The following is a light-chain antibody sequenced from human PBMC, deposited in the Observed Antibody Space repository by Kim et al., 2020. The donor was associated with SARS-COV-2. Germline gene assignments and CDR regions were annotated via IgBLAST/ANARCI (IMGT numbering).Light chain of an antibody. CDR2: DVS. J-gene: IGLJ2*01. V-gene: IGLV2-14*03. Sequence: PGQSITISCTGTSSDVGGYNYVSWYQQHPGKAPKLMIYDVSNRPSGVSNRFSVSKSGNTASLTISGLQAEDEADYYCSSYTSSSMVFGGGTQLTVL. CDR1: SSDVGGYNY. CDR3: SSYTSSSMV.